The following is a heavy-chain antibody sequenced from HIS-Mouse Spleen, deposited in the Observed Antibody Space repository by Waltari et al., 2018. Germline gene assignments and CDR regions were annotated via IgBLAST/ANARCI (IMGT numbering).Heavy chain of an antibody. J-gene: IGHJ4*02. D-gene: IGHD6-6*01. CDR2: INPNSGGT. CDR3: ARVYSSSWRGFDY. Sequence: VQLVQSGAEVKKPGASVTVSCKASGYPFRGYYMHWVRQAPGKGLEWMGWINPNSGGTNYAQKFQGRVTMTRDTSISTAYMELSRLRSDDTAVYYCARVYSSSWRGFDYWGQGTLVTVSS. V-gene: IGHV1-2*02. CDR1: GYPFRGYY.